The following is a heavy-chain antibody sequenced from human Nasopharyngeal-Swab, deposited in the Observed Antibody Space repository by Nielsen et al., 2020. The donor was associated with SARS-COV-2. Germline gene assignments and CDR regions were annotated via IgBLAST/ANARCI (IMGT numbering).Heavy chain of an antibody. CDR3: ARAGKPKPRLPILYSGSYHDKKYSFDYFDD. D-gene: IGHD1-26*01. J-gene: IGHJ4*02. CDR2: IYYSGST. CDR1: GGSISNSY. V-gene: IGHV4-59*01. Sequence: SETLSLTCTVSGGSISNSYWSWIRPPPGKGLEWNGYIYYSGSTNYNPSLKGRVTISVDTSKNKFSLKLSSVTAADTAVYYCARAGKPKPRLPILYSGSYHDKKYSFDYFDDWGQGTLVTVSS.